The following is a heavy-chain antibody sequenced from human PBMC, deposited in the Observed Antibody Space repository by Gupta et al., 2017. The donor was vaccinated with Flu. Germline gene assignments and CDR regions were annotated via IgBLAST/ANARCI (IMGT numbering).Heavy chain of an antibody. J-gene: IGHJ4*02. CDR1: GLTFSTYA. Sequence: EVQLLESGGGLVQPGGSLRLSCAVSGLTFSTYAMSWVRQATGKGLECVSAIDTSGDGPDYADSVKGRFIISRDNSKDRLYLEMNSLRVEDTAVYYCAKAAGDFWGQGTLVTVSS. CDR3: AKAAGDF. CDR2: IDTSGDGP. V-gene: IGHV3-23*01.